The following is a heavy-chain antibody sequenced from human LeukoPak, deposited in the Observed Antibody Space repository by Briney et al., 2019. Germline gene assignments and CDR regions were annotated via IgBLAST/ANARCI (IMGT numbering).Heavy chain of an antibody. D-gene: IGHD5-18*01. CDR1: GFTFSDYS. CDR2: ITSGSSYI. V-gene: IGHV3-21*01. Sequence: GGSLRLSCAASGFTFSDYSMNWVRQAPGKGLEWVSLITSGSSYIYYADSVRGRFTISRDNAKTSLYLQLNNLRAEDTAVYYCARDLSGVTGYTYGRGIDYWGQGTLVTVSS. J-gene: IGHJ4*02. CDR3: ARDLSGVTGYTYGRGIDY.